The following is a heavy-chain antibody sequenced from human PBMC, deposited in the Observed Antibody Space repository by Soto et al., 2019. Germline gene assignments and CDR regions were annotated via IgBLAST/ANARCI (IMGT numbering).Heavy chain of an antibody. Sequence: QVQLVESGGGVVQPGRSLRLSCAASGFSFSSCAMHWVRQAPGKGLEWVAVISYDGSIQYYADSVRGRFTISRDNSKKTLYLQMNSLRAEDTAVYYCARGDPLGVVMVYAFDYWGQGTLVTVSS. CDR1: GFSFSSCA. CDR3: ARGDPLGVVMVYAFDY. D-gene: IGHD2-8*01. J-gene: IGHJ4*02. V-gene: IGHV3-30-3*01. CDR2: ISYDGSIQ.